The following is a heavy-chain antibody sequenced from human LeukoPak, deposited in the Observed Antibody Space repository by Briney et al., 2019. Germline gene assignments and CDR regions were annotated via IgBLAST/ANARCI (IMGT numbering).Heavy chain of an antibody. Sequence: ASVTVSCKASGYTFTGYYMHWVRQAPGQGLEWMGWINPNSGGTNYAQKFQGRVTMTRDTSISTAYMELSRLRSDDTAVYYCARPYPRTPDAFDIWGQGTMVTVSS. CDR3: ARPYPRTPDAFDI. J-gene: IGHJ3*02. CDR2: INPNSGGT. CDR1: GYTFTGYY. V-gene: IGHV1-2*02. D-gene: IGHD2-2*01.